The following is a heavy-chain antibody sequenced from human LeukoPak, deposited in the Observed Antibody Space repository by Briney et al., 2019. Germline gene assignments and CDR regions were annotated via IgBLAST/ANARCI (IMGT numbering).Heavy chain of an antibody. CDR2: VNHRGNT. Sequence: SETLSLTCAVSGGSLNSYYWSWIRQSPGKGLEWIGEVNHRGNTNYNPSLKGRVTMSVDTSKNQLSLKLTSVTAADTAVYYCAREGGRYCSGGSCHFDYWGQGILVTVSS. CDR3: AREGGRYCSGGSCHFDY. J-gene: IGHJ4*02. CDR1: GGSLNSYY. D-gene: IGHD2-15*01. V-gene: IGHV4-34*01.